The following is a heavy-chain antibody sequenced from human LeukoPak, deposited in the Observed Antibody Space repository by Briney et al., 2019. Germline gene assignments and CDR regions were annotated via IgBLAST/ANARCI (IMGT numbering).Heavy chain of an antibody. V-gene: IGHV3-23*01. CDR1: GFTFSSYG. J-gene: IGHJ4*02. Sequence: PGGSLRLSCAASGFTFSSYGMSWVRQAPGKGLEWVSAISGSGGSTYYADSVKGRFTISRDNSKNTLYLQMNSLRAEDTAVYYCAKDRPVLRYFDWLSDFDYWGQGTLVTVSS. D-gene: IGHD3-9*01. CDR3: AKDRPVLRYFDWLSDFDY. CDR2: ISGSGGST.